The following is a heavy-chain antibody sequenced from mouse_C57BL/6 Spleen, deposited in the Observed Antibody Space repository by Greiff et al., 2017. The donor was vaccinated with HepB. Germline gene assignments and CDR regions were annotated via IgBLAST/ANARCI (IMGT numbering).Heavy chain of an antibody. CDR3: ARIPYDYDDGSWFAY. V-gene: IGHV1-50*01. CDR1: GYTFTSYW. CDR2: IDPSDSST. J-gene: IGHJ3*01. D-gene: IGHD2-4*01. Sequence: VKQSCKASGYTFTSYWMQWVKQRPGQGLEWIGEIDPSDSSTNYNQKFKGKATLTVDTSSSTAYMQLSSLTSEDSAVYYCARIPYDYDDGSWFAYWGQGTLVTVSA.